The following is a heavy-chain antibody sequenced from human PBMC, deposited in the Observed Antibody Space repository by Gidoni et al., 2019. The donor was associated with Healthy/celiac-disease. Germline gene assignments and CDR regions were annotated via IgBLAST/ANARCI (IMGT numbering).Heavy chain of an antibody. CDR1: GGSFSGYY. J-gene: IGHJ6*03. V-gene: IGHV4-34*01. D-gene: IGHD2-2*03. CDR3: ARVDIVVVPAAIRYYYYYYMDV. CDR2: INHSGST. Sequence: QVQLQQWGAGLLKPSETLSLTCAVYGGSFSGYYWSWTRQPPGKGLEWIGEINHSGSTNYNPSLKSRVTISVDTSKNQFSLKLSSVTAADTAVYYCARVDIVVVPAAIRYYYYYYMDVWGKGTTVTVSS.